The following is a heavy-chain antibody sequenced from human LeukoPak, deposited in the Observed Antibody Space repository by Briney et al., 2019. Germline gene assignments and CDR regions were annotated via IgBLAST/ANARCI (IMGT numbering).Heavy chain of an antibody. CDR1: GFTFSDYY. Sequence: PGGSLRLSCAASGFTFSDYYMSWIRQAPGKGLEWVSGISGSGGSTHYADSVKGRFTISRDNSKNTLSLQMNGLRAEDTATYYCAKVVAAAPYYGMDVWGQGTTVTVSS. CDR3: AKVVAAAPYYGMDV. V-gene: IGHV3-23*01. CDR2: ISGSGGST. J-gene: IGHJ6*02. D-gene: IGHD2-2*01.